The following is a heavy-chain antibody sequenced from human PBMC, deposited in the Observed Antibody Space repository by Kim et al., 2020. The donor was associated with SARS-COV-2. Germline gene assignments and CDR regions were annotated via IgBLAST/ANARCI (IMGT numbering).Heavy chain of an antibody. Sequence: SETLSLTCTVSGGSISRGDYYWTWIRQPPGKDLEWIGHMYVSGSTYYNPSLESRVTISADTSNNQFSLKLSSVTAADTAVYFCARDRGRSDWYRAYGMDVWGQGTTVSVSS. CDR1: GGSISRGDYY. D-gene: IGHD1-26*01. V-gene: IGHV4-31*03. CDR3: ARDRGRSDWYRAYGMDV. CDR2: MYVSGST. J-gene: IGHJ6*02.